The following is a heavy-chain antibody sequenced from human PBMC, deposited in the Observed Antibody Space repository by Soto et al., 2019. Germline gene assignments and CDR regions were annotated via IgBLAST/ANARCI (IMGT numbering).Heavy chain of an antibody. CDR3: VKGQYYDYVWGSYRYDSDAFDI. V-gene: IGHV3-64D*06. D-gene: IGHD3-16*02. J-gene: IGHJ3*02. Sequence: GGSLRLSCSASGFTFSSYAMHWVRQAPGKGLEYVSAISSNGGSTYYADSVKGRFAISRDNSKNTLYLQMSSLRAEDTAVYYCVKGQYYDYVWGSYRYDSDAFDIWGQGTMVTVSS. CDR1: GFTFSSYA. CDR2: ISSNGGST.